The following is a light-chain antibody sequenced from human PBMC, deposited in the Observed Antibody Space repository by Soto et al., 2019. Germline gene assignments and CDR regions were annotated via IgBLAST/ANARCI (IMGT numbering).Light chain of an antibody. J-gene: IGLJ1*01. Sequence: SVLTQPASVSGSPGQSITISCTGTSSDGGGYIYVSWYQQHPGKAPKLMIYDVTSRPSGVSYRFSGSKSGNTASLTISGLQAEDEADYYCSSSTTSSSYVFGTGTKVTVX. CDR2: DVT. CDR3: SSSTTSSSYV. CDR1: SSDGGGYIY. V-gene: IGLV2-14*01.